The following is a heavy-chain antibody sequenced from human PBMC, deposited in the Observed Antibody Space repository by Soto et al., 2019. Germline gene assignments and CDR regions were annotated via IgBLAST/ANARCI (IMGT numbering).Heavy chain of an antibody. J-gene: IGHJ5*02. D-gene: IGHD2-2*01. CDR3: ARAWYQLVSTWFDP. CDR1: GYTFTSYA. Sequence: ASVKVSCKASGYTFTSYAMHWVRQAPGQRLEWMGWINAGNGNTKYSQKFQGRVIITRDTSASTVYMQLSNLRSEDTAVYYCARAWYQLVSTWFDPWRQGTQVTVSS. CDR2: INAGNGNT. V-gene: IGHV1-3*01.